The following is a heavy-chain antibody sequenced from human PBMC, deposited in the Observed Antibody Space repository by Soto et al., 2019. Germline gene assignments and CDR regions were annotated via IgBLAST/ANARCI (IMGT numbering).Heavy chain of an antibody. D-gene: IGHD6-6*01. CDR1: GGSISSYY. CDR2: IYTSVST. V-gene: IGHV4-4*07. J-gene: IGHJ4*02. CDR3: TSSYSTSSSPDY. Sequence: SETLSLTCTVSGGSISSYYWSWIRQPAGKGLEWIGRIYTSVSTNYNPSLKSRVSMSVDVSRNHFSLTLHSVTATDTAVYFCTSSYSTSSSPDYWGQGTLVTVSS.